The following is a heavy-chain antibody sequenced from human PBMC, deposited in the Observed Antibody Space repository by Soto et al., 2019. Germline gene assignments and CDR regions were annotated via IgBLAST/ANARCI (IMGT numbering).Heavy chain of an antibody. CDR2: IKSKTDGGTT. J-gene: IGHJ4*02. Sequence: GGSRRLSCAASGFTFSNAWWSWVRKAPGKGLEWVGRIKSKTDGGTTDYAAPVKGRFTISRDDSKNTLYLQMNSLKTEDTAVYYCTTGHSSSWYYFDYWGQGTLVTVSS. V-gene: IGHV3-15*01. D-gene: IGHD6-13*01. CDR3: TTGHSSSWYYFDY. CDR1: GFTFSNAW.